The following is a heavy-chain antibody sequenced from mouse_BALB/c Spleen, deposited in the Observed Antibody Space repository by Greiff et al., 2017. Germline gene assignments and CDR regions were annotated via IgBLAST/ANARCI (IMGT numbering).Heavy chain of an antibody. CDR2: INPSTGYT. CDR3: ARWGYGSGYDY. D-gene: IGHD1-1*01. J-gene: IGHJ2*01. CDR1: GYTFTSYW. Sequence: VQLQQSGAELAKPGASVKMSCKASGYTFTSYWMHWVKQRPGQGLEWIGYINPSTGYTEYNQKFKDKATLTADKSSSTAYMQLSSLTSEDSAVYYCARWGYGSGYDYWGQGTTLTVSS. V-gene: IGHV1-7*01.